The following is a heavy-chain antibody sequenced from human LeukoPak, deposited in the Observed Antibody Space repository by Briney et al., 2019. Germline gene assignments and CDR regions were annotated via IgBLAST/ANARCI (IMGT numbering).Heavy chain of an antibody. CDR2: ISWNSGSI. V-gene: IGHV3-9*01. Sequence: GGSLRLSCAASGFTFNGYAMHWVRQAPGKGLEWVSGISWNSGSIGYADSVKGRFTISRDNAKNSLYLQMNSLRTEDTAFYYCARGHYNSGSSACDYWGQGTLVTVSS. D-gene: IGHD3-10*01. CDR3: ARGHYNSGSSACDY. CDR1: GFTFNGYA. J-gene: IGHJ4*02.